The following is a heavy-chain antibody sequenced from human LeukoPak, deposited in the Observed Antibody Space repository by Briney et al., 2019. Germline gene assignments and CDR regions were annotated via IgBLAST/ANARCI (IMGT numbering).Heavy chain of an antibody. D-gene: IGHD2/OR15-2a*01. Sequence: SETLSLTCAVYGGSFSGYYWSWIRQPPGKGLEWIGEINHGGSTNYNPSLKSRVTISVDTSRNQFSLKLSSVTAADTAVYYCASLASKVLGRWPPYYYYGMDVWGQGTTVTVSS. CDR1: GGSFSGYY. CDR3: ASLASKVLGRWPPYYYYGMDV. J-gene: IGHJ6*02. CDR2: INHGGST. V-gene: IGHV4-34*01.